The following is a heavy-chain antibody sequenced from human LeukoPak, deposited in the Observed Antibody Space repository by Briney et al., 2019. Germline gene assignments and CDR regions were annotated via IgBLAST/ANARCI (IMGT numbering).Heavy chain of an antibody. CDR2: TYYRSKWCN. V-gene: IGHV6-1*01. CDR3: SRDLGGAFDV. J-gene: IGHJ3*01. CDR1: GDSVSGNRVA. Sequence: SQSLSLTCVISGDSVSGNRVAWSWIRQSPSRGLEWLGRTYYRSKWCNDYAVSVKSRISINPDTSKNQFSLQLNFVTPEDTAVYYCSRDLGGAFDVWGQGTMVTVPS.